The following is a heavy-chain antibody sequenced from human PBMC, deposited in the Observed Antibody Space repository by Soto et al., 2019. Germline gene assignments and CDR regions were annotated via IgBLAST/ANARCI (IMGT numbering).Heavy chain of an antibody. CDR3: ARAPKVSGSSQTRPDF. V-gene: IGHV4-34*01. CDR1: SGSFGGYY. CDR2: ISQSGNT. D-gene: IGHD6-6*01. Sequence: LSLTCSIYSGSFGGYYWSWSRQPPGKGLEWIGEISQSGNTNYSPSLKSRVSISIDTSKKQFSLNLASVSAADTAVYYCARAPKVSGSSQTRPDFWGQGTLVTVSS. J-gene: IGHJ4*02.